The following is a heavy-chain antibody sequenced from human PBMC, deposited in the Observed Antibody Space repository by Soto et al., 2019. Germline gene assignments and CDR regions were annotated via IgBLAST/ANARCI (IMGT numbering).Heavy chain of an antibody. J-gene: IGHJ4*02. CDR1: GFAFSTYT. D-gene: IGHD3-10*01. V-gene: IGHV3-21*01. CDR3: ARDFYASGSDYSDY. Sequence: GVLRLSCAASGFAFSTYTMTWVRQAPGKGLEWVSSISSKSSDINYADSVKGRFTISRDNAKNSLYLQMNSLRAEDTAVYYCARDFYASGSDYSDYWGQGTLVTVSS. CDR2: ISSKSSDI.